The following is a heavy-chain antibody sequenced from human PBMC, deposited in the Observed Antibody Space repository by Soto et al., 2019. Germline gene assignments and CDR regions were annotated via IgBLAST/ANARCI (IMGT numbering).Heavy chain of an antibody. Sequence: SETLSLTCTVSGGSVNSGGYHWSWIRQHPGKGLEWIGDIYYSGSTYYNPSLKSRVTISIDTSTNHFSLHLSALTAADTAVYYCARAPIPNWNYYGMDVWGQGTTVTVSS. D-gene: IGHD1-1*01. CDR2: IYYSGST. CDR1: GGSVNSGGYH. CDR3: ARAPIPNWNYYGMDV. V-gene: IGHV4-31*03. J-gene: IGHJ6*02.